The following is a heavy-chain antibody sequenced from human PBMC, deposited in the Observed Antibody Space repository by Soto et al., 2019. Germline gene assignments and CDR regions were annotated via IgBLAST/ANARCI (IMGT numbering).Heavy chain of an antibody. CDR3: ARCDTYDSSGLFDY. J-gene: IGHJ4*02. CDR2: IWYNGSNK. Sequence: QVQLVESGGGVVQPGRSLRLSCAASGFTFSSYGMHWVRQAPGKGLEWVAVIWYNGSNKYYADSVKGRFTISRDNSKNTLYLQMNSLRAEDTAVYYCARCDTYDSSGLFDYWGQGTLVTVSS. D-gene: IGHD3-22*01. CDR1: GFTFSSYG. V-gene: IGHV3-33*01.